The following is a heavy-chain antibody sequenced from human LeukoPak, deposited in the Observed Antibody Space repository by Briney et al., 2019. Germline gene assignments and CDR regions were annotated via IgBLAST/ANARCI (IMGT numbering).Heavy chain of an antibody. CDR3: ARLVGRSYYYGMDV. J-gene: IGHJ6*02. CDR1: GYTFTSYG. V-gene: IGHV1-18*01. Sequence: ASVKVSCKASGYTFTSYGISWVRQAPGQGLEWMGWISPYNGNTNYAQKLQGRVTMTTDTSTSTAYMELRSLRSDDTAVYYCARLVGRSYYYGMDVWGQGTTVTVSS. CDR2: ISPYNGNT. D-gene: IGHD2-2*01.